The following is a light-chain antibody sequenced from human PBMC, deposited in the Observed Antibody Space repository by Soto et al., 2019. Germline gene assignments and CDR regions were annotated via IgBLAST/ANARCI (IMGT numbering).Light chain of an antibody. CDR2: DVS. V-gene: IGLV2-11*01. CDR1: SSDVGGYNY. J-gene: IGLJ1*01. CDR3: CSYAGSYTSLYV. Sequence: QSALTHPRSVSGSPGQSVTISCTGTSSDVGGYNYVSWYQQHPGKAPKLMIYDVSKRPSGVPDRFSGSKSGNTASLTISGLQAEDEADYYCCSYAGSYTSLYVFGTGTKRTVL.